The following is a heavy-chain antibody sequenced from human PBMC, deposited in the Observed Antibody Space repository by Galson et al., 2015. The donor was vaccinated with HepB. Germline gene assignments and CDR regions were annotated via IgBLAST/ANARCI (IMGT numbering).Heavy chain of an antibody. CDR1: GYSFTSYG. CDR3: ARGGRTGGDAFEI. CDR2: ISAYNGNT. V-gene: IGHV1-18*01. J-gene: IGHJ3*02. D-gene: IGHD2-8*02. Sequence: SVKVSCKASGYSFTSYGITWVRQAPGQGLEWMGWISAYNGNTNYAQNLQGRVTMTTDTSTTTAYMELRSLRSDDTAVYFCARGGRTGGDAFEIWGQGTMVTVSS.